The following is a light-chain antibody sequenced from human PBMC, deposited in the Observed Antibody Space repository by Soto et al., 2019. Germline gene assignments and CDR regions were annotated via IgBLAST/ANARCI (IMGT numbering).Light chain of an antibody. Sequence: DIQMTQSPSSLSASVGDRVTITCRASQSISSYLNWYQQKPGKAAKLLIYAASSLQSGVPSRFSGSGSGTDFTLTISSLQPEDFATYYCQQSYSTSWTFGQGTKLEIK. J-gene: IGKJ2*02. V-gene: IGKV1-39*01. CDR3: QQSYSTSWT. CDR2: AAS. CDR1: QSISSY.